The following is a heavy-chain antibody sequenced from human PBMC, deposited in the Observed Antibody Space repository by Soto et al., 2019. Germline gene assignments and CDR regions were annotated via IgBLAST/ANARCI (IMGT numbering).Heavy chain of an antibody. J-gene: IGHJ4*02. CDR1: VYTFTRYG. D-gene: IGHD3-10*01. CDR2: ISAYNGNT. CDR3: ARDGLDGFGKIRDPSYYFDY. V-gene: IGHV1-18*01. Sequence: ASVKVSCKASVYTFTRYGISWVRQAPGQGLEWMGWISAYNGNTNYAQKLQGRVTMTTDTSTSTAYMELRSLRSDDTAVYYCARDGLDGFGKIRDPSYYFDYWGQGTLVTVSS.